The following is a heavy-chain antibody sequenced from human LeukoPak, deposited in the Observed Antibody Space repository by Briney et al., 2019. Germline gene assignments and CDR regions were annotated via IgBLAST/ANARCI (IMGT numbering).Heavy chain of an antibody. J-gene: IGHJ5*02. CDR2: FDPEDGET. CDR1: GYTLTELS. CDR3: ATNPSLGRVTYNWFDP. Sequence: GASVTVSCKVSGYTLTELSMHWVRQAPGKGLEWMGGFDPEDGETIYAQKFQGRVTMTEDTSTDTAYMELSSLRSEDTAVYYCATNPSLGRVTYNWFDPWGQGTLVTVSS. D-gene: IGHD4-11*01. V-gene: IGHV1-24*01.